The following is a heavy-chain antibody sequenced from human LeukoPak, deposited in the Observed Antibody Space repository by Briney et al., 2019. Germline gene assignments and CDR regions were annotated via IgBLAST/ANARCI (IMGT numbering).Heavy chain of an antibody. CDR1: GGTFSSYA. CDR3: AREYYDILTGDPAGAFDI. D-gene: IGHD3-9*01. J-gene: IGHJ3*02. CDR2: IIPIFGTA. V-gene: IGHV1-69*05. Sequence: GASVKVSCKASGGTFSSYAISWVRQAPGQGLEWMGGIIPIFGTANCAQKFQGRVTITRDTSASTAYMELSSLRSEDTAVYYCAREYYDILTGDPAGAFDIWGQGTMVTVSS.